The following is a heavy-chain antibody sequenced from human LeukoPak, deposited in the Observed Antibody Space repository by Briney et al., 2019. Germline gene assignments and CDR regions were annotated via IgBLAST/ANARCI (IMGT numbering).Heavy chain of an antibody. CDR1: GFTFSDYY. Sequence: GGSLRLSCAASGFTFSDYYMSWIRQAPGKGLEWVSYISSSGSTIYYADSVKGRFTISRDNAKNSLFLQMNSLRAEDTAVYYCARDPESGYHYFDYWGQGTLVTVS. CDR2: ISSSGSTI. J-gene: IGHJ4*02. CDR3: ARDPESGYHYFDY. V-gene: IGHV3-11*04. D-gene: IGHD3-3*01.